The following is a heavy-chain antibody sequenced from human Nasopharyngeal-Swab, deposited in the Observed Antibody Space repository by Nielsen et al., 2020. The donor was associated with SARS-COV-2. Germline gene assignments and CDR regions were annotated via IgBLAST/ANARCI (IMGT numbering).Heavy chain of an antibody. V-gene: IGHV4-39*01. CDR1: GGSISSSIYY. D-gene: IGHD3-3*01. CDR3: ARGGGLRFLEWLL. Sequence: SETLSLTCTVSGGSISSSIYYCVWIRHPPGKGLEWIGSIYYSGSTYYNPSLKSRVTISVDTSKNQFSLKLSSVTAADTAVYYCARGGGLRFLEWLLWGQGTLVTVSS. CDR2: IYYSGST. J-gene: IGHJ4*02.